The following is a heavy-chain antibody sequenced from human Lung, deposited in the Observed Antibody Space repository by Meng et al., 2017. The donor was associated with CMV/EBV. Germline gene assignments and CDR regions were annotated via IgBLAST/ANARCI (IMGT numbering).Heavy chain of an antibody. CDR2: ISYDGAYR. J-gene: IGHJ6*02. V-gene: IGHV3-30*03. CDR3: AREIAASDSHGMVL. Sequence: RGSLRLXCSAYDLTFNDHGMHWVRQAPGKGLEWLELISYDGAYRYIAAPVRGRFTISRDNSKKTLYMQMNILRREDSAVYYCAREIAASDSHGMVLWGQGXTVTVSS. CDR1: DLTFNDHG. D-gene: IGHD6-13*01.